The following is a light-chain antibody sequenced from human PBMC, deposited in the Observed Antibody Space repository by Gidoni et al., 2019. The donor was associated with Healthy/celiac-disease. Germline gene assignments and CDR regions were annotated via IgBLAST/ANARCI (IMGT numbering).Light chain of an antibody. Sequence: SASGSPGQSVTISCTGTSSDVGGYNYVSWYQHHPGKAPKLMIYEVSKRPSGVPDRFSGSKSGNTASLTVSGLQAEDEADYYCSSYAGSTPVVFGGGTKLTVL. CDR2: EVS. CDR1: SSDVGGYNY. V-gene: IGLV2-8*01. J-gene: IGLJ2*01. CDR3: SSYAGSTPVV.